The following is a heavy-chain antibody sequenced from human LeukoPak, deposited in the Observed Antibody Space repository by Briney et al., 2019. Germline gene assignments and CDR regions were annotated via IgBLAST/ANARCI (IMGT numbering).Heavy chain of an antibody. CDR3: ARDTRHRYCSSAICYRGWFDP. CDR2: INGYKGNT. CDR1: GYTYSNYG. Sequence: ASVKVSCKASGYTYSNYGISWVRQAPGQGLEWMGWINGYKGNTNYAQKLQGRVTMTTDTSTSTAYMELRSLRSDDTAVYYCARDTRHRYCSSAICYRGWFDPWGQGTLVTVSS. D-gene: IGHD2-2*01. J-gene: IGHJ5*02. V-gene: IGHV1-18*01.